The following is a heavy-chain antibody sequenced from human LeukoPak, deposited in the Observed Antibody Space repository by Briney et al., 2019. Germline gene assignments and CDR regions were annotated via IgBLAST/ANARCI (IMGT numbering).Heavy chain of an antibody. Sequence: GESLKISCKGSGYSFNTYWIGWVRQMPGRGLEWMGIINTGDSDTRYSPSFQGQVSMSADKSINTAYLQWNSQKASDTAMYYCARHQRGDTVIGFGADRRFDPWGQGTLVTVSS. CDR1: GYSFNTYW. J-gene: IGHJ5*02. CDR3: ARHQRGDTVIGFGADRRFDP. D-gene: IGHD5-18*01. CDR2: INTGDSDT. V-gene: IGHV5-51*01.